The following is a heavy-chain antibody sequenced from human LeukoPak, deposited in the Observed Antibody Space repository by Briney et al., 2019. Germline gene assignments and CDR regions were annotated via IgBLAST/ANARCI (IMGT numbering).Heavy chain of an antibody. CDR1: GFTFSSYA. Sequence: GGSLRLSCAASGFTFSSYAMRWVRQAPGKGLEWVSAISGSGGSTYYADSVKGRFTISRDNSKNTLYLQMNSLRAEDTAVYYCAKERDPYDSSGYQDYWGQGTLVTVSS. CDR3: AKERDPYDSSGYQDY. D-gene: IGHD3-22*01. V-gene: IGHV3-23*01. CDR2: ISGSGGST. J-gene: IGHJ4*02.